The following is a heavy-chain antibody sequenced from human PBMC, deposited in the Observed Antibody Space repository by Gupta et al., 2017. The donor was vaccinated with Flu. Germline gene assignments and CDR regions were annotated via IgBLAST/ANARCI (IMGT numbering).Heavy chain of an antibody. CDR1: GFTFRSSY. J-gene: IGHJ4*02. CDR3: ATVTSGC. Sequence: EMQLVESGGGLVQTGGSLRLSCAASGFTFRSSYLQWVRQAPGKGLVSVSRINPEGSSTTYAESVKGRFTISRDNAKNTLYLQMNSLGDDDTAVYYCATVTSGCWGQGTLVTVSS. D-gene: IGHD4-17*01. CDR2: INPEGSST. V-gene: IGHV3-74*03.